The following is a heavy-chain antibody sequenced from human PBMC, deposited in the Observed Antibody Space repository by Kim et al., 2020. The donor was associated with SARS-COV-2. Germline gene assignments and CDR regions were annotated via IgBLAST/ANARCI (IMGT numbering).Heavy chain of an antibody. CDR1: GYTLTELS. CDR2: FDPEDGET. CDR3: ATGPSVYCSGGSCYSSSAYYFHYGIDV. Sequence: ASVKVSCKVSGYTLTELSMHWVRQAPGKGLEWMGGFDPEDGETLYAQKFQGRVTMTEDTSTDTAYMELSSLRSEDTAVYYCATGPSVYCSGGSCYSSSAYYFHYGIDVWGQGPTVTVSS. J-gene: IGHJ6*02. D-gene: IGHD2-15*01. V-gene: IGHV1-24*01.